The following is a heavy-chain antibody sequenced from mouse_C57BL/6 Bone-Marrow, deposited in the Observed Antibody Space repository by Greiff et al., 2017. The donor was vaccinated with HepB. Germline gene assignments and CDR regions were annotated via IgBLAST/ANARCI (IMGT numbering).Heavy chain of an antibody. D-gene: IGHD2-5*01. Sequence: EVKVVESGGDLVKPGGSLKLSCAASGFTFSSYGMSWVRQTPDKRLEWVATISSGGSYTYYPDSVKGRFTISRDNAKNTLYLQMSSLKSEDTAMYYCAGDYYSNPGFAYWGQGTLVTVSA. V-gene: IGHV5-6*01. CDR1: GFTFSSYG. CDR2: ISSGGSYT. CDR3: AGDYYSNPGFAY. J-gene: IGHJ3*01.